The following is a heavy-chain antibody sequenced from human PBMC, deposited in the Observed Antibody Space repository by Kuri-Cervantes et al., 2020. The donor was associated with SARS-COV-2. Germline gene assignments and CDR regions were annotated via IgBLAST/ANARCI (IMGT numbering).Heavy chain of an antibody. CDR1: GGSFSGYY. J-gene: IGHJ4*02. CDR2: INHSGST. V-gene: IGHV4-34*01. CDR3: ARGGFWYGAGYFDY. D-gene: IGHD4-17*01. Sequence: ESLKISCAVYGGSFSGYYWIWIRQPPGKGLEWIGEINHSGSTNYNPSLKSRVTISVDTSKNQFSLKLSSVTAADTAVYYCARGGFWYGAGYFDYWGQGTLVTVSS.